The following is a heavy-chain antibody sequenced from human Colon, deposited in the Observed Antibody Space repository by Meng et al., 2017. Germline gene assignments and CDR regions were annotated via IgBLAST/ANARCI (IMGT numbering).Heavy chain of an antibody. Sequence: VQLQDAGPGMVKASGTLSLTCAVSGGSINSGNWWLWVRQPPGKGLEWLGEIYHGGNTNYNPSLKSRVTLSLDKSKNQFSLRLTSVTAADTAMYYCSRGVVAGAMVWFDPWGPGTLVTVSS. CDR3: SRGVVAGAMVWFDP. V-gene: IGHV4-4*02. D-gene: IGHD2-2*01. CDR2: IYHGGNT. J-gene: IGHJ5*02. CDR1: GGSINSGNW.